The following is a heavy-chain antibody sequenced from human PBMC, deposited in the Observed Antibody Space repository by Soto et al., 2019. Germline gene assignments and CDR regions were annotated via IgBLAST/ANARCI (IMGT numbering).Heavy chain of an antibody. V-gene: IGHV3-23*01. J-gene: IGHJ4*02. CDR1: GFTFSSYA. D-gene: IGHD3-16*01. CDR2: ISGSGGST. Sequence: EVQLLESGGGLVQPGGSLRLSCAASGFTFSSYAMSWVRQAPGKGLEWVSAISGSGGSTYYADSVKGRFTISRDNSKNTLYLQMNSLRAEDTAVYYCASAAFYDYIWGSYPLVDYWGQRTLVTVSS. CDR3: ASAAFYDYIWGSYPLVDY.